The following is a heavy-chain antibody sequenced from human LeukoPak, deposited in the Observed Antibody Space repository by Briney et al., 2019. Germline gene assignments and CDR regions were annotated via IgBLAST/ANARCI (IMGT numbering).Heavy chain of an antibody. J-gene: IGHJ5*02. Sequence: GGSLRLSCAASGFTFSSYSMNWVRQAPGKGLEWVSSISRSSSYRYYADSVKGRFTIPRDNAKNSLYLQMNSLRAEDTAVYYCARGGPNIAAAGGSWFDPWGRGTLVTVSS. CDR1: GFTFSSYS. D-gene: IGHD6-13*01. CDR3: ARGGPNIAAAGGSWFDP. CDR2: ISRSSSYR. V-gene: IGHV3-21*01.